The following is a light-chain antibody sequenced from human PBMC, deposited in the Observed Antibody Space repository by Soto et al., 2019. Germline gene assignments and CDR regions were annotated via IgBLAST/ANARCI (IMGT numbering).Light chain of an antibody. V-gene: IGLV3-21*02. CDR2: DDS. J-gene: IGLJ6*01. Sequence: SYELTQTPSVSVAPGQTARITCGGDNIRRKTVHWYQQKPGQAPVLVVYDDSDRPSGIPERFSGSNSGNPATLTISRVEAGDEADYYCQVWDSTSHHVLFGRGTKVTV. CDR3: QVWDSTSHHVL. CDR1: NIRRKT.